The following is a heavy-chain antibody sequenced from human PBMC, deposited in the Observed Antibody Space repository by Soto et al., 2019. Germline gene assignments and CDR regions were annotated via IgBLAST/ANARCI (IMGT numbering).Heavy chain of an antibody. CDR1: GYTFTSYG. V-gene: IGHV1-18*01. D-gene: IGHD2-2*01. Sequence: ASVKVSCKASGYTFTSYGISWVRQAPGQGLEWMGWISAYNGNTNYAQKLQGRVTMTTDTSTSTAYMELRSLRSDDTAVYYCARAAVCSSTNRDGALYYYYGMDVWGQGTTVPVSS. CDR2: ISAYNGNT. CDR3: ARAAVCSSTNRDGALYYYYGMDV. J-gene: IGHJ6*02.